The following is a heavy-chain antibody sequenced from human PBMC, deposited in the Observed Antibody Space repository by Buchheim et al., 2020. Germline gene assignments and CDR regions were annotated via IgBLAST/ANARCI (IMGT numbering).Heavy chain of an antibody. Sequence: QVQLVQSGAEVKKPGASVKVSCKASGYTFTSYYIYWIRQARGQGPEWMGVINPTDGGITYAQSFQGRVTMTRDTSTNTDYMELSSLTSEDTATYYSARDFYVSGSYSYWGQGTL. CDR2: INPTDGGI. V-gene: IGHV1-46*01. J-gene: IGHJ4*02. CDR1: GYTFTSYY. D-gene: IGHD3-10*01. CDR3: ARDFYVSGSYSY.